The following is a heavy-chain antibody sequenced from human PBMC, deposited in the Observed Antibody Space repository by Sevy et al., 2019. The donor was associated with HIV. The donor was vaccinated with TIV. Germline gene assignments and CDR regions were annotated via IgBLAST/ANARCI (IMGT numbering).Heavy chain of an antibody. D-gene: IGHD6-13*01. J-gene: IGHJ2*01. CDR2: ISANGGST. CDR1: GFTFSSYA. V-gene: IGHV3-23*01. CDR3: AKEICSWPWWYFDL. Sequence: GGSLRLSCAASGFTFSSYAMSWVRQAPGKGLEWVSTISANGGSTYYADSVRGRFTISRDNSKNTLYLQMNSLRAEDTAVYYCAKEICSWPWWYFDLWGRGTLVTVSS.